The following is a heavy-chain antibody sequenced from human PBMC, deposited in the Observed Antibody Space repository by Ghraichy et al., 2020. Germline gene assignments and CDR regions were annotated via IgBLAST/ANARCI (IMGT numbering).Heavy chain of an antibody. Sequence: SETLSLNCAVYGGSLSGYAWTWIRQAPGKGLEYIGDIDDSGTTNYTPSLKGRVTLSVDTSTSHFSLTLSSVTVADSAVYYCARGLASGYHYYFYMDVWGKGTTVTVS. D-gene: IGHD2-15*01. CDR2: IDDSGTT. CDR1: GGSLSGYA. J-gene: IGHJ6*03. CDR3: ARGLASGYHYYFYMDV. V-gene: IGHV4-34*01.